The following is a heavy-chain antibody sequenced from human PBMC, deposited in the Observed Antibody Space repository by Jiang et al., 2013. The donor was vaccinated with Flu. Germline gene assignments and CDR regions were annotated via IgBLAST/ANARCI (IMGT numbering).Heavy chain of an antibody. V-gene: IGHV4-4*07. Sequence: GPGLVKPSETLSLTCAVSGGPISSYYWSWIRQPAGKGLEWIGRIYSSGSINYNPSLKSRVTMSIDTSKNKFSLKLRSVTAADTAVYYCAREGYCSGGSCSTTLDYWGQGILVTVSS. J-gene: IGHJ4*02. D-gene: IGHD2-15*01. CDR1: GGPISSYY. CDR2: IYSSGSI. CDR3: AREGYCSGGSCSTTLDY.